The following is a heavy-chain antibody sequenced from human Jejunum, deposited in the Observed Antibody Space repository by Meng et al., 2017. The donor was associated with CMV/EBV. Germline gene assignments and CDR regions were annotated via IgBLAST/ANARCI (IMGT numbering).Heavy chain of an antibody. CDR2: IVGDGSA. D-gene: IGHD3-3*01. CDR1: IMSCTG. V-gene: IGHV4-4*02. J-gene: IGHJ4*02. CDR3: ARAALDGSGYYRFNDF. Sequence: IMSCTGSSLVSESPGKGLQWSAEIVGDGSANYNPSLKSRVNVSMDESKIQFSLTLTSETAADTAVYYCARAALDGSGYYRFNDFWGQGTLVTVSS.